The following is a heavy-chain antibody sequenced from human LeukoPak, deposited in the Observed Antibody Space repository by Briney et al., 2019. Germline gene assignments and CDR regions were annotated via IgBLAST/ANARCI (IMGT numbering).Heavy chain of an antibody. CDR2: ISSSSYI. Sequence: PGGSLRLSCAASGFTFSSYSMNWVRQAPGKGLEWVSSISSSSYIYYADSVKGRFTISRDNAKNSLYLQMNSLRAEDTAVYYCARQMYYYDSSGYYGDAFDIWGQGTMVTVSS. J-gene: IGHJ3*02. CDR3: ARQMYYYDSSGYYGDAFDI. CDR1: GFTFSSYS. V-gene: IGHV3-21*01. D-gene: IGHD3-22*01.